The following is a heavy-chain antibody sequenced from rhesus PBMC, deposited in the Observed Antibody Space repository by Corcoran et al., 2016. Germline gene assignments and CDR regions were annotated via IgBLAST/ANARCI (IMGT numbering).Heavy chain of an antibody. CDR1: GGSISSNY. D-gene: IGHD3-3*01. CDR2: ISGSGGST. J-gene: IGHJ4*01. V-gene: IGHV4-173*01. Sequence: QLQLQESGPGLVKPSETLSLTCAVSGGSISSNYWSWIRQPPGKGLEWIGRISGSGGSTDYNPSLKSRVNISTDTSKNQFSLKLSSVTAADTAVYYCARGSPITIFGLVISEYFDYWGQGVLVTVSS. CDR3: ARGSPITIFGLVISEYFDY.